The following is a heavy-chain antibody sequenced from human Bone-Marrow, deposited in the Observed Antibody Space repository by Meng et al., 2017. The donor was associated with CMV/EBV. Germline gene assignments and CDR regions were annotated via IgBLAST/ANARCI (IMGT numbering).Heavy chain of an antibody. V-gene: IGHV4-34*01. J-gene: IGHJ6*02. D-gene: IGHD3-3*01. Sequence: GSLRLSCAVYGGSFSGYYWSWIRQPPGKGLEWIGEINHSGSTNYNPSLKSRVTISVDTSKNQFSLKLSSVTAADTAVYYCARGRGNYDFWSGYPYYYGMDVWGQGTTVTVSS. CDR2: INHSGST. CDR3: ARGRGNYDFWSGYPYYYGMDV. CDR1: GGSFSGYY.